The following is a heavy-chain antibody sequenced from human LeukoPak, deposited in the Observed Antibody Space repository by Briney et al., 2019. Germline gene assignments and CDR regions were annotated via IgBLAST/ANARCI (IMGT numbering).Heavy chain of an antibody. CDR1: GYTFTGYY. V-gene: IGHV1-2*02. CDR2: INPNSGGT. Sequence: ASVTVSCKASGYTFTGYYMHWVRQAPGQGLEWMGWINPNSGGTNYAQKFQGRVTMTRDTSISTAYMELSRLRSDDTAVYYCAREFRRYFDWLSNYYGMDVWGQGTTVTVSS. CDR3: AREFRRYFDWLSNYYGMDV. J-gene: IGHJ6*02. D-gene: IGHD3-9*01.